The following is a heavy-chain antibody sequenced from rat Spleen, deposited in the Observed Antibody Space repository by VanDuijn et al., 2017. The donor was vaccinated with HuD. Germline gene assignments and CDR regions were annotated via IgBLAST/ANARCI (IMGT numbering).Heavy chain of an antibody. V-gene: IGHV5-25*01. CDR1: GFTFSNYD. J-gene: IGHJ2*01. Sequence: EVQLVESGGGLVQPGRSMKLSCAASGFTFSNYDMAWVRQAPTKGLEWVASISFDGSGTYYRDSVKGRFTISRDNAKSTLYLQMDSLRSEDTATYYCARNWDAWGQGVMVTVSS. D-gene: IGHD5-1*01. CDR3: ARNWDA. CDR2: ISFDGSGT.